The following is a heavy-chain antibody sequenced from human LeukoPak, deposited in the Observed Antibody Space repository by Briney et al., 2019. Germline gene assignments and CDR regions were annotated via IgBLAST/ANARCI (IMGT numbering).Heavy chain of an antibody. CDR3: ARALYGGFDP. D-gene: IGHD2-2*02. CDR2: INHSGST. V-gene: IGHV4-34*01. J-gene: IGHJ5*02. CDR1: GGSFSGYY. Sequence: SETLSLTCAVYGGSFSGYYWSWIRQPPGKGLEWIGEINHSGSTNYNPSLKSRVTISVDTSKNQFSLKLSSVTAADTAVYYCARALYGGFDPWGQGTLVTVSS.